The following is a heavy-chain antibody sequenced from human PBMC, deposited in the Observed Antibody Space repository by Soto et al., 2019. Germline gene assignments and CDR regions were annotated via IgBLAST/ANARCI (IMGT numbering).Heavy chain of an antibody. J-gene: IGHJ4*02. CDR2: MYSVGST. CDR1: GLTVSNNY. Sequence: EVQLVESGGGRIQPGGSLRLSCVASGLTVSNNYMSWVRQAPGKGLEWVSVMYSVGSTYYADSVKGRFTISRDKSKNTLFLQMNSLRAEDTAVYYCVRDYGGNAPYYLDYWGQGTLVNVSS. D-gene: IGHD2-15*01. CDR3: VRDYGGNAPYYLDY. V-gene: IGHV3-53*01.